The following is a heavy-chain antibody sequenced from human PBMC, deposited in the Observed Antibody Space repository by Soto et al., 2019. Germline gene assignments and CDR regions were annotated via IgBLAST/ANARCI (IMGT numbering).Heavy chain of an antibody. V-gene: IGHV4-34*01. D-gene: IGHD3-22*01. CDR3: TRDKRHDDSLLYYYYYYGMDV. Sequence: SETLSLTCAVYGGSFSGYYWSWIRQPPGKGLEWIGEINHSGSTNYNPSLKSRVTISVDTSKNQFSLKLSSVTAADTAVYYCTRDKRHDDSLLYYYYYYGMDVWGQGTTVTVSS. CDR2: INHSGST. J-gene: IGHJ6*02. CDR1: GGSFSGYY.